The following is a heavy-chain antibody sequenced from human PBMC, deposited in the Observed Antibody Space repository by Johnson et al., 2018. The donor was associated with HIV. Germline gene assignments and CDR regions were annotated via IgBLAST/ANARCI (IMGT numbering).Heavy chain of an antibody. CDR2: ISYDGSNK. J-gene: IGHJ3*02. CDR1: GFTFSSYA. V-gene: IGHV3-30-3*01. CDR3: AREEPYELELRSIHAFDI. Sequence: QVQLVESGGGVVQPGRSLRLSCAASGFTFSSYAMHWVRQAPGKGLEWVAVISYDGSNKYYADSVKGRFTISRDNSKNTLYLQMHSLRVEDTAVYYCAREEPYELELRSIHAFDIWGQGTMVTVSS. D-gene: IGHD1-7*01.